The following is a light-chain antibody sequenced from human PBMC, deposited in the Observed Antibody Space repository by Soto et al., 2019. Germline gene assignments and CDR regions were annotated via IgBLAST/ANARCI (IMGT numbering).Light chain of an antibody. J-gene: IGKJ4*01. CDR3: QQRSNWPLT. CDR1: QSVSNNY. Sequence: EIVLTQSPGTLSLSPGERATLSCRASQSVSNNYLAWYQQKPGQAPRLLIYGASNRATGLPNRFSGSGSGTDFTLTISSLEPEDFAVYYCQQRSNWPLTFGGGTKVDI. CDR2: GAS. V-gene: IGKV3D-20*02.